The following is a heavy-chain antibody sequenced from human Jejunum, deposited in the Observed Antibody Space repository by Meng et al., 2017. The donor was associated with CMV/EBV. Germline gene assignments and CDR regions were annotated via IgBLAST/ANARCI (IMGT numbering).Heavy chain of an antibody. J-gene: IGHJ4*02. Sequence: GGTLSTYVISWVRQAPGQGLEWMGRIIPIIGRPHHAQRFQDRVSITADKATSTVYMELKTLTSEDTAVYYCARSHSFLGVIMIGYWGQGTLVTVSS. V-gene: IGHV1-69*04. D-gene: IGHD3-3*01. CDR1: GGTLSTYV. CDR3: ARSHSFLGVIMIGY. CDR2: IIPIIGRP.